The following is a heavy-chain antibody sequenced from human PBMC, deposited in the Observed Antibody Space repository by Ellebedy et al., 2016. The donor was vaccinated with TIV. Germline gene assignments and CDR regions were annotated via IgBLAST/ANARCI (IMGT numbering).Heavy chain of an antibody. CDR1: GLTFSSHS. CDR3: ARVRGTYAYGMDV. V-gene: IGHV3-48*02. J-gene: IGHJ6*02. Sequence: GESLKISCAASGLTFSSHSMNWVRQAPGKGLEWVSCIGTTGNTVYYAESVKGRFTLSRDNAMNSLYLAMNSLRDEDTAVYYCARVRGTYAYGMDVWGQGTTVTVSS. CDR2: IGTTGNTV. D-gene: IGHD3-16*01.